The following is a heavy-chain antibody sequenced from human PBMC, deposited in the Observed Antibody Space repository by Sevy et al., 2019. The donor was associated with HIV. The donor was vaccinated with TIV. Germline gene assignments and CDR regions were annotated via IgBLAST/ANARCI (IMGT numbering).Heavy chain of an antibody. D-gene: IGHD3-22*01. CDR3: ARAGYYDSSGYYWGYYYYYGMDV. CDR1: GFTFSSYW. J-gene: IGHJ6*02. Sequence: GGSLRLSCAASGFTFSSYWMSWVRQAPGKGLEWVANIKHDGSEKYYVDSVKGRLSISRDNAKNSLYLQMNSLRAEDTAVYYCARAGYYDSSGYYWGYYYYYGMDVWGQGTTVTVSS. V-gene: IGHV3-7*03. CDR2: IKHDGSEK.